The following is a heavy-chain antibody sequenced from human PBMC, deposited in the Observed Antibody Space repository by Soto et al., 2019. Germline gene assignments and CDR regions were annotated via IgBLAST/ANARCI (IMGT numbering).Heavy chain of an antibody. V-gene: IGHV1-8*01. CDR3: AKDFGGLYNWFDP. J-gene: IGHJ5*02. CDR1: GYIFTNYD. CDR2: VNPNNGKT. Sequence: RASVKVSCKTSGYIFTNYDINWVRQAAGRGLEWMGRVNPNNGKTDYAQNFQGRLTMTRDTSISTVYMELSSLTSEDTAVYYCAKDFGGLYNWFDPWGQGTMVTVYS. D-gene: IGHD3-16*01.